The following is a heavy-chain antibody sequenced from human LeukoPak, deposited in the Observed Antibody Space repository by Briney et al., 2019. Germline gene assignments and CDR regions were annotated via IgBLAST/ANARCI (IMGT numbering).Heavy chain of an antibody. Sequence: GGSLRLSCAASGLTFNSYWMHWVRQVAGKGLVWVARINGDASNTTYADSVKGRFTTSRDNAKNTLYLQMNSLRVDDTAVYYCARAMPHDNWFDPWGQGSLVTVSS. D-gene: IGHD2-2*01. CDR1: GLTFNSYW. V-gene: IGHV3-74*01. CDR3: ARAMPHDNWFDP. J-gene: IGHJ5*02. CDR2: INGDASNT.